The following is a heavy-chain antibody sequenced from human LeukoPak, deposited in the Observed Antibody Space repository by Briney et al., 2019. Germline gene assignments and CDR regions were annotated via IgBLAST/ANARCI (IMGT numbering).Heavy chain of an antibody. CDR1: GLSFGDYR. Sequence: GGSLTLSCAACGLSFGDYRVTWLRRSPGKGLEWVSSITTSNSYIYYADSVKFRFTISRDNAKNSLYLQMTSLRAEDTAVYYCARHRTASDYWGQGTLVTVSS. CDR2: ITTSNSYI. D-gene: IGHD3-16*02. CDR3: ARHRTASDY. J-gene: IGHJ4*02. V-gene: IGHV3-21*01.